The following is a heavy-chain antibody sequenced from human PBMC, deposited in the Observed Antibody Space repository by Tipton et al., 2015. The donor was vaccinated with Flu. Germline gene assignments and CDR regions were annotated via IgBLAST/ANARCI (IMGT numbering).Heavy chain of an antibody. CDR2: VFYTGST. Sequence: TLSLTCTVSGGSVSRSSYYWGWIRQPPGKGLEWIGSVFYTGSTYYSPSLQSRVTISVDTSKNQFFLRLSSVTATDTAVYYCARRDYSNYVSEPKNWFDPWGQGILVTVSS. CDR1: GGSVSRSSYY. CDR3: ARRDYSNYVSEPKNWFDP. J-gene: IGHJ5*02. V-gene: IGHV4-39*01. D-gene: IGHD4-11*01.